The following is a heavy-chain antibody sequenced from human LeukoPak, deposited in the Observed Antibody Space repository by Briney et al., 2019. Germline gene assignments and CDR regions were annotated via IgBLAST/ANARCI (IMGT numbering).Heavy chain of an antibody. CDR1: GFTFNSYW. CDR2: INSDGSST. CDR3: ARSPSGSYDSY. J-gene: IGHJ4*02. Sequence: GGSLRLSCAASGFTFNSYWMHWVRHAPGKGLVWVSRINSDGSSTNYADSVKGRFTISRDNAKNTLYLQMNSLRAEDTAVYYCARSPSGSYDSYWGQGTLVTVSS. V-gene: IGHV3-74*01. D-gene: IGHD1-26*01.